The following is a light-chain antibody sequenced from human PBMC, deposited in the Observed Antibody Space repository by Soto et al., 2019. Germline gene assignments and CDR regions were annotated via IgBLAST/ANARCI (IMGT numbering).Light chain of an antibody. J-gene: IGKJ1*01. CDR2: KAS. CDR1: QSISSW. CDR3: QPYNSYWT. V-gene: IGKV1-5*03. Sequence: DIQMTQSPSTMSASVGDRVTITFLASQSISSWLAWYQQKPGKAPKLLIYKASSLESGVPSRFSGSGSGTEFTLTISSLQTDDFATYYCQPYNSYWTFGQGTKVEIK.